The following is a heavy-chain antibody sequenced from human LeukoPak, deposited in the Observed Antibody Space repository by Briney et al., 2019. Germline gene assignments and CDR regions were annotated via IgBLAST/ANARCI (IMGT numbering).Heavy chain of an antibody. V-gene: IGHV1-46*01. CDR3: ARDWRDYYFDY. Sequence: GASVKVSCKASGYTFTSCYMHWVRQAPGQGLEWMGIINPSGGSTSYAQKFQGRVTMTRDTSTSTVYMELSSLRSEDTAVYYCARDWRDYYFDYWGQGTLVTVSS. D-gene: IGHD3-3*01. CDR1: GYTFTSCY. CDR2: INPSGGST. J-gene: IGHJ4*02.